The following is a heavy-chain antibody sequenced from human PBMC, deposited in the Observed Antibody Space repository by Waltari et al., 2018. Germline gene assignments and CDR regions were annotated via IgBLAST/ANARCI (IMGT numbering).Heavy chain of an antibody. CDR3: ARGYCTGGVCYGTGWYFDL. Sequence: QVQLVQSGAEVKKPGASVKVSCKASGYTFTSYGISWVRPAPGQGLEWMGWISAYNGNTNYAQKLQGRVTMTTDTATSTAYMELRSLRSDDTAVYYCARGYCTGGVCYGTGWYFDLWGRGTLVTVSS. D-gene: IGHD2-8*02. V-gene: IGHV1-18*01. CDR2: ISAYNGNT. CDR1: GYTFTSYG. J-gene: IGHJ2*01.